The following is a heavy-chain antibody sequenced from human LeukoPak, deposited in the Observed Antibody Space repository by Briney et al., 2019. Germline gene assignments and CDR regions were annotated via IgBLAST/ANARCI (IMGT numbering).Heavy chain of an antibody. V-gene: IGHV4-34*01. J-gene: IGHJ5*02. CDR1: GGSFGGYY. Sequence: SETLSLTCAVYGGSFGGYYWSWIPQPPGKGLEWIGEINHSGSTNYNPPLKSRVTISVDTSKNQFSLKLSSVTAADTAVYYCARFQTRIAAAATHWFDPWGQGTLVTVSS. CDR3: ARFQTRIAAAATHWFDP. D-gene: IGHD6-13*01. CDR2: INHSGST.